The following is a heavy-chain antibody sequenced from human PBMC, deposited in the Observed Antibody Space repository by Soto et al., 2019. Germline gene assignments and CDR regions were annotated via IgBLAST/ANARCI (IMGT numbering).Heavy chain of an antibody. D-gene: IGHD4-17*01. V-gene: IGHV4-59*01. Sequence: SETLSLTCTVSGGPISSYYWSWIRQPPGKGLEWIGYIYYSGSTNYNPSLKSRVTISVDTSKNQFSLKLSSVTAADTAVYYCARGGAPVTTESWFDPWGQGTLVTVSS. CDR2: IYYSGST. CDR3: ARGGAPVTTESWFDP. J-gene: IGHJ5*02. CDR1: GGPISSYY.